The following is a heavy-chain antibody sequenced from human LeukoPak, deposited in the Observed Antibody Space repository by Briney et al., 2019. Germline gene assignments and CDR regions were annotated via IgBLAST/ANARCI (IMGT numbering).Heavy chain of an antibody. J-gene: IGHJ4*02. CDR2: INPNSGGT. D-gene: IGHD4-17*01. CDR3: ARVGLTTVTTSGNY. Sequence: ASVPVSCQASGYTFTGYYMHWVRQAPGQGLEWMGWINPNSGGTNYAQKFQGRVTMTRDTSISTAYMELSRLRSDDTAVYYCARVGLTTVTTSGNYWGQGTLVTVSS. CDR1: GYTFTGYY. V-gene: IGHV1-2*02.